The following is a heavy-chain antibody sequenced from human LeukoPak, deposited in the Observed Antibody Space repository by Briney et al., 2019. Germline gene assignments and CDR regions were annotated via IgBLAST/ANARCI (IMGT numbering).Heavy chain of an antibody. D-gene: IGHD2-15*01. CDR1: GFTFNTYA. J-gene: IGHJ6*02. Sequence: GGSLRLSCAASGFTFNTYAMHWVRQAPGKGLEWVAIIWYDGSDKYSADSVRGRFAISRDNSKNTLYLQMNSLRAEDTAVYYCGRVGCTGGNCKPYAYYATDVWGQGTTVTVSS. CDR2: IWYDGSDK. CDR3: GRVGCTGGNCKPYAYYATDV. V-gene: IGHV3-33*01.